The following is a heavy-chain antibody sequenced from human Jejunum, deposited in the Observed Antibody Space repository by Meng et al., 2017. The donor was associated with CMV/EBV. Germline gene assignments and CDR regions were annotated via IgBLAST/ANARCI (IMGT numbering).Heavy chain of an antibody. V-gene: IGHV3-11*01. CDR3: ARGWGVAPFDL. D-gene: IGHD3-10*01. CDR2: INTGGSTI. J-gene: IGHJ2*01. CDR1: GFTFSDYY. Sequence: AASGFTFSDYYISWIRQAPGKGLEWVSYINTGGSTIYYADSVKGRFTISRDNAKNSLYLQMNSLRADDTAVYYCARGWGVAPFDLWGRGTLVTVSS.